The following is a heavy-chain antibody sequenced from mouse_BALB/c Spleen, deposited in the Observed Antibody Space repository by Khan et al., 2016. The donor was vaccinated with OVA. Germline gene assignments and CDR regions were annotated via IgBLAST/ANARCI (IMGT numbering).Heavy chain of an antibody. CDR3: ARGDYGGWFAY. CDR1: GYTFTSYW. J-gene: IGHJ3*01. Sequence: VQLVESGAELARPGASVKLSCKASGYTFTSYWMQWVKQRPGQGLEWIGAIYPGDGDTRYTQKFKGKATLTADKSSSTAYMQLSSLASEDSAVYYCARGDYGGWFAYWGQGTLVTVSA. CDR2: IYPGDGDT. D-gene: IGHD2-4*01. V-gene: IGHV1-87*01.